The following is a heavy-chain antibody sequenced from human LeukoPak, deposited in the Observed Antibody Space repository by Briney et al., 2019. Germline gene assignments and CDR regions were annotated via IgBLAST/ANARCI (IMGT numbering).Heavy chain of an antibody. J-gene: IGHJ3*02. CDR2: MYYSGST. D-gene: IGHD2-15*01. Sequence: PSETLSLTCTVSGGSISSSNYYWGWIRQPPGKRLEWIGNMYYSGSTYYNPSIKSRVTISVDTSKNHFSLKLSSVTAADTAVYYCARHLVVVVAATRIAAFDIWGQGTMVTVSS. CDR3: ARHLVVVVAATRIAAFDI. CDR1: GGSISSSNYY. V-gene: IGHV4-39*01.